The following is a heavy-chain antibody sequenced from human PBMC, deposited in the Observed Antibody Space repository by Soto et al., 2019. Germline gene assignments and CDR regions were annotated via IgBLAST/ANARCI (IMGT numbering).Heavy chain of an antibody. V-gene: IGHV3-7*05. CDR2: IKEDGSEE. Sequence: EVQLVESGGGSVQPGGSLRLSCAASGFSISTYWMNWVRQAPGKGLAWVANIKEDGSEEHYVDSVKGRFTISRDNAKNSLFLDMNSLRGEDTAVYYCARDWGAPGRGSAFGYYYHFGMDVWGQGTTVTVPS. D-gene: IGHD3-16*01. J-gene: IGHJ6*02. CDR3: ARDWGAPGRGSAFGYYYHFGMDV. CDR1: GFSISTYW.